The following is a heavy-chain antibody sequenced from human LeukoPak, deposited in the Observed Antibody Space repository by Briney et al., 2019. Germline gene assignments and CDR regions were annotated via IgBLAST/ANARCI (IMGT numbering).Heavy chain of an antibody. D-gene: IGHD2-21*02. J-gene: IGHJ4*02. V-gene: IGHV3-48*03. CDR1: GFTFSADE. Sequence: AESLTLSCTASGFTFSADEMGWVRQAPGKGLEWLSHITNTGTTTYYSDSGKGRFAIARDNARNSPCLQMTSLRVEDTAVYSSARDREVVTGTSFDLWGQGTLVTVSA. CDR2: ITNTGTTT. CDR3: ARDREVVTGTSFDL.